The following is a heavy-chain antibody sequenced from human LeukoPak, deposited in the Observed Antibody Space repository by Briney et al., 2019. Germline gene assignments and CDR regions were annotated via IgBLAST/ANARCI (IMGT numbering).Heavy chain of an antibody. V-gene: IGHV3-21*01. Sequence: SGGSLRLSCAAPGFTFSSYNMNWVRQAPGKGLEWGSSISSSSSYIYYADSVKGRFTISRDNAKNSLYLQMNSLRAEDTAVYYCARSLPYSSSAHDAFDIWGQGTMVTVSS. CDR3: ARSLPYSSSAHDAFDI. D-gene: IGHD6-6*01. CDR2: ISSSSSYI. CDR1: GFTFSSYN. J-gene: IGHJ3*02.